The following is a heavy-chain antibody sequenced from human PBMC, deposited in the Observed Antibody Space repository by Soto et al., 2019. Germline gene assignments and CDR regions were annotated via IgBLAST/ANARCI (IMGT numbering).Heavy chain of an antibody. Sequence: ASVQVSCKAAGGTFSSYAISWVRQAPGQGLVWMGGIIPIFGTAYYAQKFQGRVTITADESKNTAYMQLNSLRAEDTAVYYCARSLYDSSGYLESWGQGTLVTVSS. J-gene: IGHJ4*02. CDR2: IIPIFGTA. CDR3: ARSLYDSSGYLES. D-gene: IGHD3-22*01. V-gene: IGHV1-69*13. CDR1: GGTFSSYA.